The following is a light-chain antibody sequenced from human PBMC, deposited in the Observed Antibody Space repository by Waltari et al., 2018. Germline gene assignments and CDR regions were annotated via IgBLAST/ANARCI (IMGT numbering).Light chain of an antibody. J-gene: IGLJ2*01. Sequence: QSALTPPASVSGSPGQSITISCTGTSSDVGGYNSVSWYQQHPGKAPKLMIYDVSNRPSGVSNRFSGSKSGNTASLTISGLQAEDEADYYCSSYTSSSTLDVVFGGGTKLTVL. CDR2: DVS. CDR3: SSYTSSSTLDVV. V-gene: IGLV2-14*03. CDR1: SSDVGGYNS.